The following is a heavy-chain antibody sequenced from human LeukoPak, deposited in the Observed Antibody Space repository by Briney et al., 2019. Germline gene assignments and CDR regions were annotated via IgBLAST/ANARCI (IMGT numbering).Heavy chain of an antibody. CDR1: GGSISSGGYY. CDR3: ARVAVVAAAGTLHYGMDV. J-gene: IGHJ6*02. Sequence: SETLSLTCTVSGGSISSGGYYWSWIRQHPGKGLEWIGYIYYSGSTYYNPSLKSRVTISVDTPKNQFSLKLSSVTAADTAVYYCARVAVVAAAGTLHYGMDVWGQGTTVTVSS. V-gene: IGHV4-31*03. D-gene: IGHD6-13*01. CDR2: IYYSGST.